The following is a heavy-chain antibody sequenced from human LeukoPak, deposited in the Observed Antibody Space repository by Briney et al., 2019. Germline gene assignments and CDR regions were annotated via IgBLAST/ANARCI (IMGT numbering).Heavy chain of an antibody. J-gene: IGHJ5*02. CDR3: ARSGTLYCSSTSCYLRIWGFDWFDP. Sequence: SGTLSLTCAVYGGSFSGYYWSWIRQPPGKGLEWIGEINHSGSTNYNPSLKSRVTISVDTSKNQFSLKLSSVTAADTAVYYCARSGTLYCSSTSCYLRIWGFDWFDPWGQGTLVTVSS. D-gene: IGHD2-2*01. CDR1: GGSFSGYY. V-gene: IGHV4-34*01. CDR2: INHSGST.